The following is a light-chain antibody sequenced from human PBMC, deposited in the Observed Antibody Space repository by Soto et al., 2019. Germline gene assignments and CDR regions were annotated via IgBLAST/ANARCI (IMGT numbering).Light chain of an antibody. V-gene: IGKV3-15*01. CDR3: QQYTNWPLLT. CDR2: GAS. CDR1: QSVSNT. Sequence: EIVRTQSPATLSVSPGERATLSCRASQSVSNTLAWYQQKPGQAPRLLIHGASTRATGIPARFSGSGSGTEFTLTISSLESEDSAVYYCQQYTNWPLLTFGGGTKVDIK. J-gene: IGKJ4*01.